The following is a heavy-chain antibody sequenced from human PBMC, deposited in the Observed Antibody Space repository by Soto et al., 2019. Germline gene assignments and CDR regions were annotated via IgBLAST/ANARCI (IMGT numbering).Heavy chain of an antibody. Sequence: QVQLQQSGPGLVKPSQTLSLTCAISGGSVSSDSVTWNWIRQSPSRGLEWLGRTYYRSKWYSDYALSVKSRVTINADMSKNQVSLQLNSVTPEDSAVYYCVRLIGNSWLDYWGQGTLVTVSS. V-gene: IGHV6-1*01. CDR3: VRLIGNSWLDY. CDR1: GGSVSSDSVT. CDR2: TYYRSKWYS. D-gene: IGHD2-8*01. J-gene: IGHJ5*01.